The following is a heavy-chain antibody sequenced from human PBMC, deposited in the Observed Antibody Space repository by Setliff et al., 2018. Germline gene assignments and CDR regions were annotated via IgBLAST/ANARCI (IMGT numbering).Heavy chain of an antibody. Sequence: SATLSLTCTVSGGSISSGDYYWSWIRQPPGKGLEWIGYIYSSGSTYYNPSLKSRVSISVDTSKNQFSLKLSSVTAADTAVYYCARESRYYYDNLGTLDYWGQGTRVTVSS. CDR3: ARESRYYYDNLGTLDY. CDR2: IYSSGST. V-gene: IGHV4-30-4*08. J-gene: IGHJ4*02. CDR1: GGSISSGDYY. D-gene: IGHD3-22*01.